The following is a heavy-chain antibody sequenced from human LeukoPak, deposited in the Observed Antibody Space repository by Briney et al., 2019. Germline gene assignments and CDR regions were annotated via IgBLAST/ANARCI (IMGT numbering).Heavy chain of an antibody. Sequence: SETLSLTCTVSGGSISSGSYYWSWIRQPAGTGLEWIGRIYTSGSTNYNPSLKSRVTISVDTSKNQVSLKLSSMTAADTAVYYCARGFDGPNAFDIWGQGTMVTVSS. D-gene: IGHD3-9*01. V-gene: IGHV4-61*02. CDR2: IYTSGST. J-gene: IGHJ3*02. CDR3: ARGFDGPNAFDI. CDR1: GGSISSGSYY.